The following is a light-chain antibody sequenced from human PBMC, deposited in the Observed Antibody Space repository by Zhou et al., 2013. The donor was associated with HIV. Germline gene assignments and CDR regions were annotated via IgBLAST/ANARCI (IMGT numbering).Light chain of an antibody. Sequence: DIQLTQSPSSLSASVGDRVTITCRASQSISSYLNWYQQKPGKAPKLLIYAASTLQSGVPSRFSGSGSGTEFTLTISSLQPEDFATYYCQQLNSYPLTFGGGTNVEIK. CDR2: AAS. CDR3: QQLNSYPLT. V-gene: IGKV1-9*01. J-gene: IGKJ4*01. CDR1: QSISSY.